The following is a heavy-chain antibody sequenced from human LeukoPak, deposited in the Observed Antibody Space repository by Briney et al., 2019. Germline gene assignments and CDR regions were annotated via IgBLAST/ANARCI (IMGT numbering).Heavy chain of an antibody. D-gene: IGHD3-3*01. CDR1: GFTFSSSW. CDR2: ISYDGSNK. V-gene: IGHV3-30-3*01. J-gene: IGHJ3*02. CDR3: ARDFGLSDAFDI. Sequence: GGSLRLSCTASGFTFSSSWMHWVRQAPGKGLEWVAVISYDGSNKYYADSVKGRFTISRDNSKNTLYLQMNSLRAEDTAVYYCARDFGLSDAFDIWGQGTMVTVSS.